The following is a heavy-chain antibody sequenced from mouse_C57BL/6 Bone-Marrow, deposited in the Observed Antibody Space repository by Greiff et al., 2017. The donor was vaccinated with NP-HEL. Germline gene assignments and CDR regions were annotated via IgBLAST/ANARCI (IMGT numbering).Heavy chain of an antibody. CDR3: ARPYYGRPWFAY. V-gene: IGHV1-81*01. J-gene: IGHJ3*01. CDR2: IYPRSGNT. CDR1: GYTFTSYG. D-gene: IGHD2-10*01. Sequence: VMLVESGAELARPGASVKLSCKASGYTFTSYGISWVKQRTGQGLEWIGEIYPRSGNTYYNEKFKGKATLTADKSSSTAYMELRSLTSEDSAVYFCARPYYGRPWFAYWGQETLVTVSA.